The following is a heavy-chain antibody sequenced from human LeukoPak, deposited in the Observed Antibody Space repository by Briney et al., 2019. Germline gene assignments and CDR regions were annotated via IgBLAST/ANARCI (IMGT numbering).Heavy chain of an antibody. CDR2: VQHIGGET. J-gene: IGHJ1*01. Sequence: GGSLRLSCEVSGFTFGDYWMHWVRQAPGKGLEWVANVQHIGGETYYVDSVKGRFTISRDNAKNSVYLQMNSLGADDTAVYYCATYSILNAREFRYWGQGTLVTVTS. V-gene: IGHV3-7*01. CDR1: GFTFGDYW. D-gene: IGHD4-11*01. CDR3: ATYSILNAREFRY.